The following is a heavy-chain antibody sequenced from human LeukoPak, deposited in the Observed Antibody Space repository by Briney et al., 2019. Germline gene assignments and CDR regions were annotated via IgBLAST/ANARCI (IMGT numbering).Heavy chain of an antibody. CDR1: GYIFTSYV. CDR2: INTNTGNP. CDR3: ARGDYETHGYQTR. Sequence: ASVKVSCKASGYIFTSYVLHWVRQAPGQGLEWMGWINTNTGNPTYAQGFTGRFVFSLDTSVSAAYLQISSLKADDTAMYYCARGDYETHGYQTRWGQGTLVTVSS. J-gene: IGHJ4*02. V-gene: IGHV7-4-1*02. D-gene: IGHD3-22*01.